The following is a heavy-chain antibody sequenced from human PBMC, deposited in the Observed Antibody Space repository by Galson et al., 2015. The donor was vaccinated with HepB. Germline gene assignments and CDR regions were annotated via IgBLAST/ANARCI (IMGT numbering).Heavy chain of an antibody. CDR2: ISAYNGNT. D-gene: IGHD4-17*01. CDR3: ARGTVTTSNQYYYYMDV. V-gene: IGHV1-18*01. CDR1: GYTFTSYG. J-gene: IGHJ6*03. Sequence: SVKVSCKASGYTFTSYGISWVRQAPGQGLEWMGWISAYNGNTNYAQKLQGRVTMTTDTSTSTAYMELRSLRSDDTAVYYCARGTVTTSNQYYYYMDVWGKGTTVTVSS.